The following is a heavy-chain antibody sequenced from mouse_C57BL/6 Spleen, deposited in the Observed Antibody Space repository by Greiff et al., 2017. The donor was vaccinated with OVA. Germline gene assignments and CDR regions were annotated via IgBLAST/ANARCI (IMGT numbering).Heavy chain of an antibody. Sequence: QVQLQQPGAELVMPGASVKLSCKASGYTFTSYWMHWVKQRPGQGLEWIGEIDPSDSYTNYNQKFKGKSTLTVDKSSSTAYMPLSSLTSEDSAVYYCARSYYGKGLYFDYWGQGTTRTVSS. D-gene: IGHD2-1*01. CDR3: ARSYYGKGLYFDY. CDR1: GYTFTSYW. J-gene: IGHJ2*01. V-gene: IGHV1-69*01. CDR2: IDPSDSYT.